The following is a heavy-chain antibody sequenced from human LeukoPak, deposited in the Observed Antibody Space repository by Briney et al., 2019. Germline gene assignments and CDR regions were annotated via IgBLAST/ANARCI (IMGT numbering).Heavy chain of an antibody. D-gene: IGHD6-13*01. Sequence: GGSLRLSCAASGFTFSSYWMHWVRQAPGKGLVWVSRIKSDGSTTNYADSVKGRFTISRDNSKNTLYLQMNSLRAEDTAVYYCAKVRGSGSSSWYYFDYWGQGTLVTVSS. V-gene: IGHV3-74*01. CDR3: AKVRGSGSSSWYYFDY. CDR1: GFTFSSYW. J-gene: IGHJ4*02. CDR2: IKSDGSTT.